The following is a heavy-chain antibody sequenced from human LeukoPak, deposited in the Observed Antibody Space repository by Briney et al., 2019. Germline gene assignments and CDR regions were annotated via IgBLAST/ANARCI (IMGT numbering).Heavy chain of an antibody. CDR2: ISGSGGST. D-gene: IGHD5-18*01. J-gene: IGHJ4*02. CDR1: GFTFSSYA. V-gene: IGHV3-23*01. CDR3: AKVDTAMGHFDY. Sequence: GGSLRLSCVASGFTFSSYAMNWVRQAPGKGLEWVSGISGSGGSTYYADSVKGRFTISRDNSKNTLYLQMNSLRAEDTAVYYCAKVDTAMGHFDYWGQGTLVTVSS.